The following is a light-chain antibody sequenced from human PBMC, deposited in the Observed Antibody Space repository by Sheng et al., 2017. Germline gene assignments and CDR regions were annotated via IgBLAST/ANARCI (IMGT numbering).Light chain of an antibody. J-gene: IGKJ3*01. Sequence: DIVLTHSPGTLSLSPGEKTTLSCRASQSIDLNFLAWYQQKPGQAPRLLIYGATSRATGIPDRFSGSGSGTDFNLTISRLEPEDFAVYYCQQYGTSIGFTFGPGTKVDIK. V-gene: IGKV3-20*01. CDR3: QQYGTSIGFT. CDR2: GAT. CDR1: QSIDLNF.